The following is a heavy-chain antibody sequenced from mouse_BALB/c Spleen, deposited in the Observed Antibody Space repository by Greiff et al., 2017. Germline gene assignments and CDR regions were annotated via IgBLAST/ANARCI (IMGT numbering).Heavy chain of an antibody. CDR3: ARWNSYYAMDY. Sequence: DVQLVESGGGLVKPGGSLKLSCAASGFTFSSYAMSWVRQTPEKRLEWVASISSGGSTYYPDSVKGRFTISRDNARNILYLQMSSLRSEDTAMYYCARWNSYYAMDYWGQGTSVTVSS. V-gene: IGHV5-6-5*01. J-gene: IGHJ4*01. CDR1: GFTFSSYA. CDR2: ISSGGST.